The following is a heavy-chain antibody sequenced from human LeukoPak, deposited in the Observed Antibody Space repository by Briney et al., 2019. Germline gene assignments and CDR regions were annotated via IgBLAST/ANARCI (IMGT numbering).Heavy chain of an antibody. CDR1: GFIFSGSA. Sequence: PGGSLNLSCAASGFIFSGSAIHWVRQSSGKGLEWVGQIDKKDKGYATATAYAASVKGRFTISRDDSINTAYLQMKSLKTEDTALYYCTRDSGTYHWFDPWGPGTLVTVSS. J-gene: IGHJ5*02. CDR2: IDKKDKGYATAT. V-gene: IGHV3-73*01. D-gene: IGHD1-26*01. CDR3: TRDSGTYHWFDP.